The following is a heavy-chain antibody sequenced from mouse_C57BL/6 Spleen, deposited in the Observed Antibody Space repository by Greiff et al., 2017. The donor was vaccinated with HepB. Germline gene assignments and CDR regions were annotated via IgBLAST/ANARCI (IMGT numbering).Heavy chain of an antibody. V-gene: IGHV1-50*01. Sequence: QVQLQQPGAELVKPGASVKLSCKASGYTFTSYWMQWVKQRPGQGLEWIGEIDPSDSYTNYNQKFKGKATLTVDTSSSTDYMQLSSLTSEDSAVYYCARLLRHAMDYWGQGTSVTVSS. CDR2: IDPSDSYT. J-gene: IGHJ4*01. D-gene: IGHD1-2*01. CDR1: GYTFTSYW. CDR3: ARLLRHAMDY.